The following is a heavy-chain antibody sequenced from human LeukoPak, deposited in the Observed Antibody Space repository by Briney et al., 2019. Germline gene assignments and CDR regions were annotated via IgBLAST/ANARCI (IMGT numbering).Heavy chain of an antibody. D-gene: IGHD3-22*01. CDR2: INPRVGST. J-gene: IGHJ4*02. Sequence: EASVKVSCKASGYTLTSYYMHWMRQAPGQGLEWMGIINPRVGSTTYAQKFQGRVAMTRDTSTSTVYMELSSLRSEDTAVYYCARTLPYSSAYYDYWGQGTLVTVSS. CDR1: GYTLTSYY. CDR3: ARTLPYSSAYYDY. V-gene: IGHV1-46*01.